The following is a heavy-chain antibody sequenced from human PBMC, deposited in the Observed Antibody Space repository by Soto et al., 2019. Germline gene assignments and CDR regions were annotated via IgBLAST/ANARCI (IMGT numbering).Heavy chain of an antibody. V-gene: IGHV4-31*03. CDR1: GGSISSGGYY. CDR3: ARDANDYGDPSAVLNAFDI. D-gene: IGHD4-17*01. J-gene: IGHJ3*02. CDR2: IYYSGST. Sequence: PSETLSLTCTVSGGSISSGGYYWSWIRQHPGKGPEWIGYIYYSGSTYYNPSLKSRVTISVDTSKHQFSLKLSSVTAADTAVYYCARDANDYGDPSAVLNAFDIWGQGTMVTVSS.